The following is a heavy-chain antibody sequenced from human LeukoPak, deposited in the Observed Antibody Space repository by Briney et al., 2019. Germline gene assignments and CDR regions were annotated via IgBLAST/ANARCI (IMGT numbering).Heavy chain of an antibody. D-gene: IGHD3-10*01. CDR1: GGSFSGYY. J-gene: IGHJ6*02. CDR3: ARATDTSLLWFGESTLYYYGMDV. V-gene: IGHV4-34*01. CDR2: INHSGST. Sequence: SETLSLTCTVYGGSFSGYYWSWIRQPPGKGLEWIGEINHSGSTNYNPSLKSRVTISVDTSKNQFSLKLSSVTAADTAVYYCARATDTSLLWFGESTLYYYGMDVWGQGTTVTVSS.